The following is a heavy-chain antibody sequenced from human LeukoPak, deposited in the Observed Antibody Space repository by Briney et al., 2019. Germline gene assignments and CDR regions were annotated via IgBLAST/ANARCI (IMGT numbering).Heavy chain of an antibody. CDR3: ATSGSYPGDY. J-gene: IGHJ4*02. V-gene: IGHV1-24*01. D-gene: IGHD1-26*01. Sequence: ASVKVSCKVSGYTLTELSIHWVRQAPGEGLEWMGGFDPEDSETIYAQKFQGRVTMTEDTSTDTAYMELSSLRSEDTAVYYCATSGSYPGDYWGQGTLVTVSS. CDR2: FDPEDSET. CDR1: GYTLTELS.